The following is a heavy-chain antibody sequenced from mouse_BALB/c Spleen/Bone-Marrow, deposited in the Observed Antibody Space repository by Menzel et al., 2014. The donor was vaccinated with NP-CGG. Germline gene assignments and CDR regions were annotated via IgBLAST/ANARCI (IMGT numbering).Heavy chain of an antibody. CDR2: IDPANGNT. CDR1: GFNIKDTY. Sequence: VQLQQPGAELVKPGASVKLSCTASGFNIKDTYMHWVKQRPEQGLEWIGRIDPANGNTKYDPKFQGKATITADTSSNTAYLQLSRLTSEDTAVYYCARWLRRYYAMVYWGQRTSVPVSS. J-gene: IGHJ4*01. V-gene: IGHV14-3*02. D-gene: IGHD2-2*01. CDR3: ARWLRRYYAMVY.